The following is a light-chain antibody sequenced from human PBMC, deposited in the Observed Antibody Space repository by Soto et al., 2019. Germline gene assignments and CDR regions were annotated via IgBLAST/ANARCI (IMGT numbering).Light chain of an antibody. CDR2: EVS. J-gene: IGLJ1*01. CDR3: SSYSISTAYL. V-gene: IGLV2-14*01. Sequence: QSALTPPACVSGYPGQSITISCTGTSSDVGGYDYVSWYQLHPGKAPKLMVFEVSNRPSGVSYRFSGSKSGNTASLTISGLQAEDEADYFCSSYSISTAYLFGTGTKVTVL. CDR1: SSDVGGYDY.